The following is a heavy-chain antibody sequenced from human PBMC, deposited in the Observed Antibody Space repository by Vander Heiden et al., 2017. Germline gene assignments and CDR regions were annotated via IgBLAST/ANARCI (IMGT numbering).Heavy chain of an antibody. CDR2: ISGNGHSA. CDR1: GFTFNSFA. V-gene: IGHV3-23*01. Sequence: AASGFTFNSFAISGVRQAPGKGPEWVSGISGNGHSAYYVDSVKGRFTISRDNSKNTLYLQMNSLRAEDTAVYYCAKDESHYDYIWGTYRYYFDYWGQGALVTVSS. J-gene: IGHJ4*02. D-gene: IGHD3-16*02. CDR3: AKDESHYDYIWGTYRYYFDY.